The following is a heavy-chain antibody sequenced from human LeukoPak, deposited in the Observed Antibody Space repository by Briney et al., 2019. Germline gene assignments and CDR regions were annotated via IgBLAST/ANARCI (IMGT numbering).Heavy chain of an antibody. J-gene: IGHJ5*02. CDR2: TKPDGSET. CDR3: ARYSSSSSVVA. Sequence: PGGSLRFSCAASGFTFSNYWMSWVRQAPGKGLEWLANTKPDGSETHYVDSVKGRFTVSRDNAKNSLYLQVDSLRADDTAVYYCARYSSSSSVVALGQGALVTVSS. CDR1: GFTFSNYW. V-gene: IGHV3-7*01. D-gene: IGHD6-13*01.